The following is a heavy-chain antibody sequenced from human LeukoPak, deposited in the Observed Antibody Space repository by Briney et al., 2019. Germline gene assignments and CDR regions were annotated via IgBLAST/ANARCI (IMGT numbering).Heavy chain of an antibody. CDR3: AREGQQQLVGGWFDP. V-gene: IGHV4-4*07. D-gene: IGHD6-13*01. CDR2: IYTSGST. CDR1: GGSISSYY. J-gene: IGHJ5*02. Sequence: PSETLSLTCTVSGGSISSYYWSWIRQPAGKGLEWIGRIYTSGSTNYNPSLKSQVTMSVDTSKNQFSLKLSSVTAADTAVYYCAREGQQQLVGGWFDPWGQGTLVTVSS.